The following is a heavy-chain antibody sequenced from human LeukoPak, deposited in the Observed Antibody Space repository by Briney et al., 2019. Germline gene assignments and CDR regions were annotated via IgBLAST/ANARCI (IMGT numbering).Heavy chain of an antibody. Sequence: SETLSLTCTVSGGSISSNFWSWIRQPPGKGVEWIGYINYSGFTNYNPSLRSRVTISVDTSKNHLALTLSSVTAADTAVYYCARHRQDHFGSFDHWGQGTLVTVSS. J-gene: IGHJ4*02. CDR1: GGSISSNF. D-gene: IGHD3-16*01. CDR2: INYSGFT. CDR3: ARHRQDHFGSFDH. V-gene: IGHV4-59*08.